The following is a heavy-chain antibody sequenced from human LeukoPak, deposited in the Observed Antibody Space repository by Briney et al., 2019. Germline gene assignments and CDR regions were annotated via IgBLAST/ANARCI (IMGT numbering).Heavy chain of an antibody. CDR1: EFTFSTYW. CDR3: ARDGGDYGEPAGYY. J-gene: IGHJ4*02. CDR2: INSDGSRT. V-gene: IGHV3-74*01. D-gene: IGHD4-17*01. Sequence: GGSLRLSCAASEFTFSTYWMHWVRQAPGKGLVWVSRINSDGSRTNYADSVRGRFTISRDNSKNTLYLQMNSLRAEDTAVYYCARDGGDYGEPAGYYWGQGTLVTVSS.